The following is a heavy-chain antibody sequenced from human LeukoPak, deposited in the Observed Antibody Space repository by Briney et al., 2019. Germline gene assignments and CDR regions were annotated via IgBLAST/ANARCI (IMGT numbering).Heavy chain of an antibody. V-gene: IGHV3-20*04. CDR1: GFTFDDYG. D-gene: IGHD3-22*01. Sequence: RPGGSLRLSCAASGFTFDDYGMSWVRQAPGKGLEWVSGINWNGGSTGYADSVKGRFTISRDNAKNSLYLQMNSLRAEDTAVYYCARDQRRFYDSSGSYAFDIWGQGTMVTVSS. J-gene: IGHJ3*02. CDR3: ARDQRRFYDSSGSYAFDI. CDR2: INWNGGST.